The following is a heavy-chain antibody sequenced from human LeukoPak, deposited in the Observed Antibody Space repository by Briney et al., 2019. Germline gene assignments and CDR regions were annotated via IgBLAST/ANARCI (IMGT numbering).Heavy chain of an antibody. CDR1: GYTFTGYY. D-gene: IGHD3-22*01. V-gene: IGHV1-2*02. CDR3: ARVPYDSSGYYYPIGSFDY. CDR2: INPNSGGT. Sequence: GASVKVSCKASGYTFTGYYMHWVRQAPGQGLEGMGWINPNSGGTNYAQKFQGRVTMTRDTSISTAYMELSRLRSDDTAVYYCARVPYDSSGYYYPIGSFDYWGQGTLVTVSS. J-gene: IGHJ4*02.